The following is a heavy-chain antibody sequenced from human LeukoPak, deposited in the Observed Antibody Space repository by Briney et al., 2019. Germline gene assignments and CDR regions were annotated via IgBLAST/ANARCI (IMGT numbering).Heavy chain of an antibody. CDR2: IFYSGST. CDR3: ARSLPNWFDP. J-gene: IGHJ5*02. Sequence: SETLPLTCTVSGGSISSSSYYWGWIRQPPGKGLEWIGSIFYSGSTYYNPSLKSRVTISVDTSKNQFSLKLSSVTAADTAVYYCARSLPNWFDPWGQGTLVTVSS. CDR1: GGSISSSSYY. V-gene: IGHV4-39*07.